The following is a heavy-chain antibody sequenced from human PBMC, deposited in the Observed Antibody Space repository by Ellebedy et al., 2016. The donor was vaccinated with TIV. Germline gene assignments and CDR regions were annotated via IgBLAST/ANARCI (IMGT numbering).Heavy chain of an antibody. Sequence: GESLKISCAASGFTFSSYTMGWVRQAPGKGLEWVSDINNSGGRTYYADSVKGRFTISRDNSKNTLYLQMNSLRADDTAVYYCARASAGLDYWGQGTLVTVSS. J-gene: IGHJ4*02. CDR1: GFTFSSYT. CDR2: INNSGGRT. V-gene: IGHV3-23*01. D-gene: IGHD6-13*01. CDR3: ARASAGLDY.